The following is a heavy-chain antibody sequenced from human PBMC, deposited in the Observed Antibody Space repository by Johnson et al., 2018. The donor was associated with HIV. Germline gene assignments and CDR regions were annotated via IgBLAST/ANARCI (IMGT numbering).Heavy chain of an antibody. V-gene: IGHV3-11*04. CDR1: GVTVGSNY. J-gene: IGHJ3*01. CDR2: VSGSGGST. Sequence: QVQLVESGGGLVKPGGSLRLSCAASGVTVGSNYMSWVRQAPGKGLEWVSVVSGSGGSTYYADSVKGRFTISRDNAKNSLYLQMNSLRAEDTAVYYCATDEYTNSLGVWGQGTMVTVSS. CDR3: ATDEYTNSLGV. D-gene: IGHD6-6*01.